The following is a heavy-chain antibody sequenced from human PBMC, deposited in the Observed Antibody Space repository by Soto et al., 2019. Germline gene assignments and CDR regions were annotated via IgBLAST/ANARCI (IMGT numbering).Heavy chain of an antibody. J-gene: IGHJ6*02. CDR2: IIPILGIA. Sequence: QVQLVQSGAEVKKPGSSVKVSCKASGGTFSSYTISWVRQAPGQGLEWMGRIIPILGIANYAQKFQGRVTITADKSTSTAYMELSSLRSEDTVVYYCAGRNEYGGECMDVWGQGTTVTVSS. CDR3: AGRNEYGGECMDV. CDR1: GGTFSSYT. D-gene: IGHD2-21*01. V-gene: IGHV1-69*02.